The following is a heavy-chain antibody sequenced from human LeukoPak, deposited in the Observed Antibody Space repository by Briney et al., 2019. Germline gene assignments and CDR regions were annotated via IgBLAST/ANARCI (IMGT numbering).Heavy chain of an antibody. J-gene: IGHJ5*02. CDR1: GGSISSHY. D-gene: IGHD3-3*01. CDR3: ARVLYYDFWSGYYKYNWFDP. Sequence: SETLSLTCTVSGGSISSHYWSWIRQPPGKGLEWIGYIYYSGSTNYNPSLKSRVTISVDTSKNQFSLKLSSVTAADTGVYYCARVLYYDFWSGYYKYNWFDPWGQGTLVTVSS. CDR2: IYYSGST. V-gene: IGHV4-59*11.